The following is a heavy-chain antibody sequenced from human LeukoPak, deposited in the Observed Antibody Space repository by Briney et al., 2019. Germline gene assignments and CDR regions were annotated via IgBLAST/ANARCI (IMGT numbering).Heavy chain of an antibody. CDR1: EFTFSTYW. D-gene: IGHD6-6*01. J-gene: IGHJ4*02. CDR3: ARAGIFSSSYGISWDY. Sequence: GGSLRLSCAASEFTFSTYWMSWVRQAPGKGLEWVANIKQDESEKYYVDSVKGRFTISRDNAKNSLFLQMNSLRAEDTAVYYCARAGIFSSSYGISWDYWGQGALVAVSS. CDR2: IKQDESEK. V-gene: IGHV3-7*01.